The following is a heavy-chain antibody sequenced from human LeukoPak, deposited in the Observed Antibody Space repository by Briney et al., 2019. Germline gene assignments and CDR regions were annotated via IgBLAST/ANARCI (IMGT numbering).Heavy chain of an antibody. CDR2: IKQDGSEK. J-gene: IGHJ4*02. D-gene: IGHD2-2*01. V-gene: IGHV3-7*03. CDR3: ARDSNYANFPPDY. CDR1: GFTFSSYW. Sequence: GGSLRLSCAASGFTFSSYWMSWVRQAPGKGLEWVANIKQDGSEKYYVDSVKGRFTISRDNAKNSLYLQMNSLRAEDTAVYYCARDSNYANFPPDYWGQGTLVTVSS.